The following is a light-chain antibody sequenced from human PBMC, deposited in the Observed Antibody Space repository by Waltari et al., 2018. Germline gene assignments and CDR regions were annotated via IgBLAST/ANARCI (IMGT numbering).Light chain of an antibody. CDR2: DVS. V-gene: IGLV2-14*03. Sequence: QSALTQPASVSASPGQSITLSCPGTSRDVGFYNDVSWYQQHPGKAPKPIIYDVSERPSGVSDRFSGSKSGNTASLTISGLQAEDEADYYCNSYTGSSSWVFGGGTKLTVL. J-gene: IGLJ3*02. CDR3: NSYTGSSSWV. CDR1: SRDVGFYND.